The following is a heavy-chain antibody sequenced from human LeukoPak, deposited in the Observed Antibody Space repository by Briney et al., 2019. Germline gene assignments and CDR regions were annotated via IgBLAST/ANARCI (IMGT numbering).Heavy chain of an antibody. V-gene: IGHV1-69*04. CDR2: IIPIFGIA. J-gene: IGHJ6*02. CDR1: GGTFSSYA. CDR3: ARVPDTAMVTYYGMDV. D-gene: IGHD5-18*01. Sequence: SVKVSCKASGGTFSSYAISWVRQAPGQGLEWMGRIIPIFGIANYAQKFQGRVTITAHKSTSTAYMELSSLRSEDTAVYYCARVPDTAMVTYYGMDVWGQGTTVTVSS.